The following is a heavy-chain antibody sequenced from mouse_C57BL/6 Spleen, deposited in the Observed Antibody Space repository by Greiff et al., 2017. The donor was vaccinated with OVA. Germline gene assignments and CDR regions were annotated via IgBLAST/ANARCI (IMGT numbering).Heavy chain of an antibody. Sequence: VQLKESGPELVKPGASVKMSCKASGYTFTDYNMHWVKQSHGKSLEWIGYINPNNGGTSYNQKFKGKATLTVNKSSSTAYMELRSLTSEDSAVYYCARDGHYYGSSYGYFDVWGTGTTVTVSS. V-gene: IGHV1-22*01. CDR3: ARDGHYYGSSYGYFDV. J-gene: IGHJ1*03. CDR2: INPNNGGT. D-gene: IGHD1-1*01. CDR1: GYTFTDYN.